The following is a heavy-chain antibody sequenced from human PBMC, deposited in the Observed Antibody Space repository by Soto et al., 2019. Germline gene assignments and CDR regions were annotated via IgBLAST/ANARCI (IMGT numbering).Heavy chain of an antibody. V-gene: IGHV3-33*01. CDR1: GFTFSSYG. CDR3: ARNNWNYDYYGMDV. Sequence: PGGSLRLSCAASGFTFSSYGMHWVRQAPGKGRVWVAVIWYDGSNKYYADSVKGRFTISRDNSKNTLYLQMNSLRADDTAVYYCARNNWNYDYYGMDVWGQGTTFTVSS. CDR2: IWYDGSNK. D-gene: IGHD1-20*01. J-gene: IGHJ6*02.